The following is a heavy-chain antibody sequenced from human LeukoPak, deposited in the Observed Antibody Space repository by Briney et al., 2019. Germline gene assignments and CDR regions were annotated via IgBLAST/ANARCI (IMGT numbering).Heavy chain of an antibody. CDR3: AGVYSSGWYFDY. V-gene: IGHV1-2*02. J-gene: IGHJ4*02. Sequence: ASVKVSCKASGYTFTGYYMHWVRQAPGQGLEWMGWINPNSGGTNYAQKFQGRVTMTRDTSISTAYMELSRLRFDDTAVYYCAGVYSSGWYFDYWGQGTLVTVSS. CDR1: GYTFTGYY. CDR2: INPNSGGT. D-gene: IGHD6-19*01.